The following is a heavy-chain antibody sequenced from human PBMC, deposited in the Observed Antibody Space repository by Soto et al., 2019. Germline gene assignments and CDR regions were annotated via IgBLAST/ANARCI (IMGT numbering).Heavy chain of an antibody. V-gene: IGHV3-23*01. CDR1: GFTFSSYA. D-gene: IGHD6-19*01. Sequence: GGSLRLSCAASGFTFSSYAMSWVRQAPGKGLEWVSAISGSGGSTYYPDSVKGRFTISRDNSKNTLYLQMNSLRAEDTAVYYCAKPPYRKRLVPYDYWGQGTLVTVSS. J-gene: IGHJ4*02. CDR2: ISGSGGST. CDR3: AKPPYRKRLVPYDY.